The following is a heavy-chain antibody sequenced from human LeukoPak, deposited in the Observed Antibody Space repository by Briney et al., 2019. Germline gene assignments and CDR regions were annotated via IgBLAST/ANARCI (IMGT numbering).Heavy chain of an antibody. CDR1: GFTFSSYA. V-gene: IGHV3-30*04. J-gene: IGHJ4*02. D-gene: IGHD2-2*01. Sequence: RSLRLSCAASGFTFSSYAMHWVRQAPGKGLEWVAVISYDGSNKYYADSVKGRFTISRDNSKNTLYLQMNSLRAEDTAVYYCARGVVVPAALVFDYWGQGTLVTVSS. CDR3: ARGVVVPAALVFDY. CDR2: ISYDGSNK.